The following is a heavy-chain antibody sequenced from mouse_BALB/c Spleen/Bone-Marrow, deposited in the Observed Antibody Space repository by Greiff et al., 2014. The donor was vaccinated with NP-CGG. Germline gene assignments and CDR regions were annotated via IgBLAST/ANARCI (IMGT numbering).Heavy chain of an antibody. CDR3: ARMRITTAHFDY. Sequence: EVQLQQSGPGLVKPSQSLSLSCTVTGYSITSDYAWNWIRQFPGNKLEWMGYISYSGSTSYNPSLKSRISISRDTSKNQFFLQLNSVTTEDTATYYCARMRITTAHFDYWGQGTTLTVSS. D-gene: IGHD1-2*01. CDR1: GYSITSDYA. CDR2: ISYSGST. V-gene: IGHV3-2*02. J-gene: IGHJ2*01.